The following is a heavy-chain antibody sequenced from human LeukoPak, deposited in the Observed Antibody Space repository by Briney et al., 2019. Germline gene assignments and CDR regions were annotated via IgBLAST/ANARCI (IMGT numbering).Heavy chain of an antibody. CDR1: GFSLSTSGVG. J-gene: IGHJ5*02. CDR2: IYWDDDK. V-gene: IGHV2-5*02. CDR3: ALRALYCSSTSCHAWFDP. D-gene: IGHD2-2*01. Sequence: SGPTLVNPTQTLTLTCTFSGFSLSTSGVGVGWIRQPPGKALEWLALIYWDDDKRYSPSLKSRLTITKDTSKNQVVLTMTNMDPVDTATYYCALRALYCSSTSCHAWFDPWGQGTLVTVSS.